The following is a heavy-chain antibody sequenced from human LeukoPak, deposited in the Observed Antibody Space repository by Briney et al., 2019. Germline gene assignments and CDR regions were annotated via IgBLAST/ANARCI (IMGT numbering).Heavy chain of an antibody. V-gene: IGHV3-23*01. CDR3: AKDGVAGKIMYYFDY. CDR2: TSGRAGST. D-gene: IGHD6-19*01. CDR1: GFTFSSYA. Sequence: GGSLRLSCAASGFTFSSYAMNWVRQAPGKGLEWVSATSGRAGSTSYADSVKGRFTISRDNSKNTLYLQMNSLRAEDTAVYYCAKDGVAGKIMYYFDYWGQGTLVTVSS. J-gene: IGHJ4*02.